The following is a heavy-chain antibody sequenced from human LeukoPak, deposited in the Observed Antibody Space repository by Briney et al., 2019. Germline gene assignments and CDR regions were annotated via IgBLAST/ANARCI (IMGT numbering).Heavy chain of an antibody. CDR3: ARDQTRGYPGY. V-gene: IGHV1-69*04. D-gene: IGHD5-18*01. J-gene: IGHJ4*02. Sequence: SVRVSCKASRGIFCSYAITWVRQAPGQGLEWTGRIIQIVNIPNYAQKFQGRLTITADKSTSTSYMELRSLTSDDTAVYFCARDQTRGYPGYWGQGTLVAVSS. CDR2: IIQIVNIP. CDR1: RGIFCSYA.